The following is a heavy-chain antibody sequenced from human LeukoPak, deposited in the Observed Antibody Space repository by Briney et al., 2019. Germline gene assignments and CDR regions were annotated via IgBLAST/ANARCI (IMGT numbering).Heavy chain of an antibody. V-gene: IGHV4-59*01. CDR1: GGSISSYY. D-gene: IGHD3-22*01. J-gene: IGHJ5*02. CDR3: ARSIVVAGDWFDP. CDR2: IYYSGST. Sequence: EPSETLSLTCTVSGGSISSYYWSWIRQPPGKGPEWIGYIYYSGSTNYNPSLKSRVTISVDTSKNQFSLKLSSVTAADTAVYYCARSIVVAGDWFDPWGQGTLVTVSS.